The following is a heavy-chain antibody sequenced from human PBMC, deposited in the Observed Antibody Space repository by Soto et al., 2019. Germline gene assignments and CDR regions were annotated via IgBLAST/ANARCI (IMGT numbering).Heavy chain of an antibody. J-gene: IGHJ3*02. Sequence: GGSLRLSCAASGFTFSNAWMSWVRQAPGKGLEWVGRIKSKTDGGTTDYAAPVKGRFTISRDDSKNTLYLQMNSLKTEDTAVYYCTTKPRYYDILTGYYSDAFDIWGQGTMVTVSS. CDR3: TTKPRYYDILTGYYSDAFDI. CDR2: IKSKTDGGTT. CDR1: GFTFSNAW. V-gene: IGHV3-15*01. D-gene: IGHD3-9*01.